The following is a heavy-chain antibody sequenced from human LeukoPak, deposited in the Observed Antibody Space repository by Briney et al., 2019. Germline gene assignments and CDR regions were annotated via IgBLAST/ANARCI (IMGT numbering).Heavy chain of an antibody. CDR3: ARGRWYYYYYMDV. CDR1: GGSFSGYY. J-gene: IGHJ6*03. V-gene: IGHV4-34*01. Sequence: SETLSLTCAVYGGSFSGYYWSWIRQPPGKGLEWIGEISHSGSTNYNPSLKSRVTISVDTSKNQFSLKLSSVTAADTAVYYCARGRWYYYYYMDVWGKGTTVTVSS. CDR2: ISHSGST.